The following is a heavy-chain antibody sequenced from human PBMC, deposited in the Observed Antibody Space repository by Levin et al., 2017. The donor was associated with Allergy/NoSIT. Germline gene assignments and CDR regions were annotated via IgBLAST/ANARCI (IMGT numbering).Heavy chain of an antibody. D-gene: IGHD1-26*01. J-gene: IGHJ4*02. CDR2: IRSNTHGGTT. CDR3: TRVLVAAGPRLDY. CDR1: GLAFGDFA. V-gene: IGHV3-49*03. Sequence: GESLKISCTVSGLAFGDFAMMWFRQAPGKGLEWVSFIRSNTHGGTTYYAASVEGRFTMSRDDSKSIAYLQMSSLKTEDTAVYFCTRVLVAAGPRLDYWGQGTLVTVSS.